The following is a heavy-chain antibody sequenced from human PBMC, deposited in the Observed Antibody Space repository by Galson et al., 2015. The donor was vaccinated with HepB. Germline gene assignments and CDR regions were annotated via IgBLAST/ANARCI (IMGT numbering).Heavy chain of an antibody. CDR1: GYTFTSYA. D-gene: IGHD5-12*01. CDR3: ARALTWKSGYEWNY. Sequence: SVKVSCKASGYTFTSYAMHWVRQAPGQRLEWMGWINAGNGNTKYSQKFQGRVTNTRDTSASTAYMELSSLRSEDTAVYYCARALTWKSGYEWNYWGQGTLVTVSS. V-gene: IGHV1-3*01. J-gene: IGHJ4*02. CDR2: INAGNGNT.